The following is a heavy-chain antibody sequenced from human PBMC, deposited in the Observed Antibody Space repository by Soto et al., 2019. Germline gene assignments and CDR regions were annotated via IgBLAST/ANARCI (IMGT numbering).Heavy chain of an antibody. CDR2: IGTAGDT. V-gene: IGHV3-13*01. J-gene: IGHJ6*03. CDR3: ARGGVYYYYMDV. CDR1: GFTFSSYD. Sequence: GGSLRLSCAASGFTFSSYDMHWVRQATGKGLEWVSAIGTAGDTYYPGSVKGRFTISRENAKNSLYLQMNSLRAGDTAVYYCARGGVYYYYMDVWGKGTTVTVSS.